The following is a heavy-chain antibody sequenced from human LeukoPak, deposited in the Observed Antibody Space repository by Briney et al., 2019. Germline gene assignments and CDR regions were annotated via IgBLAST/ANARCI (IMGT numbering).Heavy chain of an antibody. CDR3: AKVMPPGRIRFYSYYMDV. J-gene: IGHJ6*03. V-gene: IGHV3-30*02. CDR2: IRYVGSNE. D-gene: IGHD2-15*01. CDR1: GFSFSGYG. Sequence: PGGSLRLSCAASGFSFSGYGMHWVRQAPGKGLEWVAFIRYVGSNEYYADSVKGRFTISRDKSKNTLSLQMNGLRVEDTAVYYCAKVMPPGRIRFYSYYMDVWGKGTTVTVSS.